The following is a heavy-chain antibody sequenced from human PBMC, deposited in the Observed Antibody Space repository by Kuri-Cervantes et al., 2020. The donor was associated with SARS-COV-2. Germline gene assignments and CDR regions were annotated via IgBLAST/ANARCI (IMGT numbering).Heavy chain of an antibody. V-gene: IGHV3-11*01. CDR1: GFTFSDYY. J-gene: IGHJ4*02. D-gene: IGHD3-3*01. Sequence: GESLKISCAASGFTFSDYYMSWIRQAPGKGLEWVSYISGSGSTIYYADSVKGRFAISRDNAKNSLYLQMNSLRPDDTALYYCAKDGGSRGPRFLEWSPQLSYFDSWGQGTLVTVSS. CDR2: ISGSGSTI. CDR3: AKDGGSRGPRFLEWSPQLSYFDS.